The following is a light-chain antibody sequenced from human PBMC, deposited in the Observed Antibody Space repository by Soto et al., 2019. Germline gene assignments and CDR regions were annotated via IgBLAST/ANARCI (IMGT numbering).Light chain of an antibody. V-gene: IGLV2-11*01. CDR3: CSYAGSYNLV. Sequence: QSALTQPRSVSGSPGQSVTISCTGTSSDVGGYNYVSWYQQHPGKAPKLMIYDVSKRPSGVPDRFSGSKSGNTASLTISGLQAVDEADYYCCSYAGSYNLVFGGGTKLTVL. CDR2: DVS. J-gene: IGLJ2*01. CDR1: SSDVGGYNY.